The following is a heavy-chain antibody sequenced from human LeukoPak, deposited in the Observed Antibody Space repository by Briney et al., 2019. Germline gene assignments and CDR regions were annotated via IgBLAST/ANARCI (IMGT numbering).Heavy chain of an antibody. V-gene: IGHV3-30*02. CDR1: GFTFSSYG. CDR2: IRYDGSNK. CDR3: AREGLLYSSSSGFDY. J-gene: IGHJ4*02. Sequence: GGSLRLSCAASGFTFSSYGMHWVRQAPGKGLEWVAFIRYDGSNKYYADSVKGRFTISRDNSKNTLYLQMNSLRAEDTAAYYCAREGLLYSSSSGFDYWGQGTLVTVSS. D-gene: IGHD6-6*01.